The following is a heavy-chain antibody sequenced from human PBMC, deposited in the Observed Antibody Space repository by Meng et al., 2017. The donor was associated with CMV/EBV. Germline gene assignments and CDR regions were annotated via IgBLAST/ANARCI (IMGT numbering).Heavy chain of an antibody. D-gene: IGHD5-24*01. CDR1: GFTFDDYG. CDR2: INWNGGST. CDR3: ARDKRFQGWFDP. V-gene: IGHV3-20*04. J-gene: IGHJ5*02. Sequence: GESLKISCAASGFTFDDYGMSWVRQAPGKGLEWVSGINWNGGSTGYADSVKGRFTISRDNAKNSLYLQMNSLRAEDTAVYYCARDKRFQGWFDPWGQGTLVTVSS.